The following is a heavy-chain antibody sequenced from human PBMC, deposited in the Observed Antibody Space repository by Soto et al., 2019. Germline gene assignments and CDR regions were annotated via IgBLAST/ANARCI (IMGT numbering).Heavy chain of an antibody. CDR1: GYMFTNYY. CDR2: INPSGGST. V-gene: IGHV1-46*01. D-gene: IGHD6-13*01. Sequence: ASVKVSCKASGYMFTNYYMHWVRQAPGQGLEWMGIINPSGGSTRYAPKFQGRVTMTRDTSTSTVYVELGSLRSEDTAVYYCARRGYFISWYYYYYYRMYVWGQGTKVPGSS. CDR3: ARRGYFISWYYYYYYRMYV. J-gene: IGHJ6*02.